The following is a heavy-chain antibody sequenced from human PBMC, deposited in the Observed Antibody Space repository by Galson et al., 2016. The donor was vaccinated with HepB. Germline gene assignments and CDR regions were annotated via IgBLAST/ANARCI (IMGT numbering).Heavy chain of an antibody. J-gene: IGHJ5*02. CDR3: ARVVTPMAAANRGFGS. CDR2: ISPGSTYT. CDR1: GLTFNMYT. V-gene: IGHV3-21*01. Sequence: SLRLSCAASGLTFNMYTLTWVRQAPGKGPEWVSSISPGSTYTHFADSVKGRFIISRDDVENSLYLQMNSLRAEDTALYYCARVVTPMAAANRGFGSWGQGTQVVVSS. D-gene: IGHD6-13*01.